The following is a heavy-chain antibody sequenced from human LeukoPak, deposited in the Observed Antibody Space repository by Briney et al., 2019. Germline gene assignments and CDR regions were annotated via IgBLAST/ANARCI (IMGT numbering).Heavy chain of an antibody. J-gene: IGHJ4*02. Sequence: SETLSLTCTVSGGSISSNSYSWGWIRQPPGKGLEWIGSIYYSGSTYYNPSLKSRVTISVDTSKNQFSLKLSSVTAADTAVYYCAREAYGSGSFIDYWGQGTLVTVSS. V-gene: IGHV4-39*07. CDR1: GGSISSNSYS. CDR2: IYYSGST. D-gene: IGHD3-10*01. CDR3: AREAYGSGSFIDY.